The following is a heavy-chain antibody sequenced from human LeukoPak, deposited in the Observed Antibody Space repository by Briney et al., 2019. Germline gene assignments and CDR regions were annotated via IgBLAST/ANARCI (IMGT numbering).Heavy chain of an antibody. CDR3: AIGIAVAGTGYFDY. CDR1: GGTFSSYA. D-gene: IGHD6-19*01. J-gene: IGHJ4*02. CDR2: IIPIFGIA. Sequence: SVKVSCKASGGTFSSYAISWVRQAPGQGLEWMGRIIPIFGIANYAQKFQGRVTITADKSTSTAYMELSSLRSEDTAVYYCAIGIAVAGTGYFDYWGQGTLVTVSS. V-gene: IGHV1-69*04.